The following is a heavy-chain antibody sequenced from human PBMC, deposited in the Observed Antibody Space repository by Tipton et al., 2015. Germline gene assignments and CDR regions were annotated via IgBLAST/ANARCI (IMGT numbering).Heavy chain of an antibody. CDR3: ARTYDFTAYSPVGC. CDR2: INHGGST. D-gene: IGHD3-3*01. J-gene: IGHJ4*02. V-gene: IGHV4-38-2*01. CDR1: AYSITSDYY. Sequence: TLSLTCAVSAYSITSDYYWSWIRQSPGKGLEWIGEINHGGSTNYNPSLKSRVTMSRDTSKNQFSLKLSSVTAADTAVYYCARTYDFTAYSPVGCWGQGTLVTVSS.